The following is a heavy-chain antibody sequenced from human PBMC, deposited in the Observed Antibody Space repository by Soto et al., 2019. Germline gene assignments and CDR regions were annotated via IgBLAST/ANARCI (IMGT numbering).Heavy chain of an antibody. J-gene: IGHJ4*02. CDR1: GFTFDDFA. V-gene: IGHV3-9*01. Sequence: EVQLVESGGGFIQPGRSLRLSCAASGFTFDDFAMHWVRQAPGKGLEWVSGISWNSGSIDYADSVKGRFTISRDNAKNSLYLQMNSLRVEDTALYYCAKDTELLVGFCNGGSCYFDYWGQGTLVTVSS. D-gene: IGHD2-15*01. CDR2: ISWNSGSI. CDR3: AKDTELLVGFCNGGSCYFDY.